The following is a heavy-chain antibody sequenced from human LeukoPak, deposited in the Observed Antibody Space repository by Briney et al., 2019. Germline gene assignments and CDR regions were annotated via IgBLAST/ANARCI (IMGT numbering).Heavy chain of an antibody. D-gene: IGHD3-3*01. V-gene: IGHV7-4-1*02. CDR2: INTNTGNP. Sequence: GASVKVSCKASGYTFTSYAMNWVRQAPGQGLEWMGWINTNTGNPTYAQGFTGRFVFSLDTSVSTAYLQISSLKAEDTAVYYCARGLYYDFWSGYYSYYYMDVWGEGTTVTVSS. CDR3: ARGLYYDFWSGYYSYYYMDV. CDR1: GYTFTSYA. J-gene: IGHJ6*03.